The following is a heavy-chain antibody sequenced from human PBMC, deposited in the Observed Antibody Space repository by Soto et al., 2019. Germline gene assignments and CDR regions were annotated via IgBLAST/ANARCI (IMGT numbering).Heavy chain of an antibody. CDR1: GYSISSGYY. V-gene: IGHV4-38-2*01. Sequence: KTSETLSLTCAVSGYSISSGYYWGRIRQPPVKGLEWIGSIYHSGSTYYNPSLKSRVTISVDTSKNQFSLKLSSVTAADTAVYYCASRGYYYYYGMDVWGQGTTVTVSS. J-gene: IGHJ6*02. CDR3: ASRGYYYYYGMDV. CDR2: IYHSGST.